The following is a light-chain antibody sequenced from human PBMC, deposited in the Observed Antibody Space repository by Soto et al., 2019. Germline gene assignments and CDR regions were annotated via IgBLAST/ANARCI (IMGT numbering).Light chain of an antibody. V-gene: IGKV3-15*01. J-gene: IGKJ2*01. Sequence: EIVMTQSPATLSVSPGERATLSCRASQSVNSRLAWYQPKPGQAPRLLIYAASTRATGIPARFSGSGSGTEFTLTVSSLQSEDFAVYYCQQYKNWPPEYTFGQGTRLEIK. CDR1: QSVNSR. CDR3: QQYKNWPPEYT. CDR2: AAS.